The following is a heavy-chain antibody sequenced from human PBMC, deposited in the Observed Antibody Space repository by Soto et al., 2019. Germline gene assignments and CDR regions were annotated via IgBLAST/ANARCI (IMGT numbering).Heavy chain of an antibody. J-gene: IGHJ3*02. V-gene: IGHV1-69*13. CDR3: ATHLEYYYDSSGSHDAFDI. Sequence: SVKVSCKASGGTFSSYAISWVRQAPGQGLEWMGGIIPIFGTANYAQKFQGRVTITADESTSTAYMELSSLRSEDTDVYYCATHLEYYYDSSGSHDAFDIWGQGTMVTVSS. CDR2: IIPIFGTA. D-gene: IGHD3-22*01. CDR1: GGTFSSYA.